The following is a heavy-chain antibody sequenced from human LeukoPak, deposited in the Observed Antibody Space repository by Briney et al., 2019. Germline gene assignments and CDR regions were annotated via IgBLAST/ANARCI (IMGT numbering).Heavy chain of an antibody. CDR2: IYHSGST. V-gene: IGHV4-30-2*01. Sequence: SETLSLTCAVSGGSISSGGYSWSWIRQPPGKGLEWIGYIYHSGSTYYNPSLKSRVTISVDRSKNQFSLKLSSVTAADTAVYYCARADWNYYFDYWGQGTLVTVSS. CDR1: GGSISSGGYS. CDR3: ARADWNYYFDY. J-gene: IGHJ4*02. D-gene: IGHD1-7*01.